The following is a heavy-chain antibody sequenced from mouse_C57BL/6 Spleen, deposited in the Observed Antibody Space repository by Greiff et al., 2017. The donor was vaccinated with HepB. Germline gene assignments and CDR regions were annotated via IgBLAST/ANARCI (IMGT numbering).Heavy chain of an antibody. V-gene: IGHV1-55*01. J-gene: IGHJ1*03. Sequence: QVQLQQPGAELVKPGASVKMSCKASGYTFTSYWITWVKQRPGQGLEWIGDIYPGSGSTNYNEKFKSKATLTVDTSSSTAYMQLSSLTSEDSAVYYCARLWKGHYDYGYWYFDVWGTGTTVTVSS. CDR3: ARLWKGHYDYGYWYFDV. CDR1: GYTFTSYW. CDR2: IYPGSGST. D-gene: IGHD2-4*01.